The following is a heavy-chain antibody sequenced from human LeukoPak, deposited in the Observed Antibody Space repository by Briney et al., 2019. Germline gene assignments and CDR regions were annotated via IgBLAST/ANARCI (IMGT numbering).Heavy chain of an antibody. CDR1: GGTFSGYV. CDR2: IIPMLNKA. CDR3: ARCSSGGCFFDF. V-gene: IGHV1-69*05. J-gene: IGHJ4*02. D-gene: IGHD2-15*01. Sequence: SVKVSCKASGGTFSGYVISWVRQAPGQGLEWMGGIIPMLNKANYAQKFQGRVTVTTDESTSTANMELRSLRSEDTAIYYCARCSSGGCFFDFWDQGTLVTVSS.